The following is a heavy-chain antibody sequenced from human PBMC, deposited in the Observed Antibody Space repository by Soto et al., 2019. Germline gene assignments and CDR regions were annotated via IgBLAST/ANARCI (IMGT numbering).Heavy chain of an antibody. CDR3: SRVRVVATIRNAFDI. J-gene: IGHJ3*02. V-gene: IGHV4-4*02. Sequence: SETLSLTCAVSSGSISSSNWWSWVRQPPGKGMEWIGEIYHSGSTNYNPSLKSRVTISVDKSKNQFSLKLSSVTAADTAVYYCSRVRVVATIRNAFDIWGQGTMVTVSS. D-gene: IGHD5-12*01. CDR1: SGSISSSNW. CDR2: IYHSGST.